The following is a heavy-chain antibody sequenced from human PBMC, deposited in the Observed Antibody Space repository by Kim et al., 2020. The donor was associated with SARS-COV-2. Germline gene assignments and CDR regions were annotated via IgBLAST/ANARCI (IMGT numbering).Heavy chain of an antibody. D-gene: IGHD6-19*01. CDR3: ARSSGWLEQPFDY. V-gene: IGHV1-3*01. J-gene: IGHJ4*02. Sequence: YSQKFQGRVNITRDTSASTAYMELSSLRSEDTAVYYCARSSGWLEQPFDYWGQGTLVTVSS.